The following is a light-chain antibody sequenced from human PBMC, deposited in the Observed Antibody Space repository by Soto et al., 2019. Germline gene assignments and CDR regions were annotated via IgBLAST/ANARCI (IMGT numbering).Light chain of an antibody. Sequence: DIQMTQSPYSLSASVGDRVTISCRASQSISRNLNWYQQIPGKAPKFLTYAASSLQSGVPSRFSGSGSGTDFTLTISSLQPEDFATYYCQQSYSTPYTFGQGTKVDI. CDR1: QSISRN. J-gene: IGKJ2*01. CDR3: QQSYSTPYT. V-gene: IGKV1-39*01. CDR2: AAS.